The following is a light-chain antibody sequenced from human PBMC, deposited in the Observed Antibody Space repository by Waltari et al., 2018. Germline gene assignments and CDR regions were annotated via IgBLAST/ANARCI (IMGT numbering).Light chain of an antibody. CDR3: ALYMGSGIWV. CDR2: KGN. V-gene: IGLV8-61*01. J-gene: IGLJ3*02. Sequence: QTVVTQEPSLSVSSGGRVTLTCALSSGSLSATSYATWYQQTPGHPPRTLVYKGNSRSSGVPDRFSGSILGNKAALTITGAQADDESDYYCALYMGSGIWVFGGGTRLTVL. CDR1: SGSLSATSY.